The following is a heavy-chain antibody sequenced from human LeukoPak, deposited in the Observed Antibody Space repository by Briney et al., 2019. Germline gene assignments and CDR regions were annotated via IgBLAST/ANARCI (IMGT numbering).Heavy chain of an antibody. CDR1: GFTFSSYW. CDR2: IKQDGSEK. J-gene: IGHJ5*02. D-gene: IGHD6-13*01. Sequence: GGSLRLSCAASGFTFSSYWMSRVRQAPGKGLEWVANIKQDGSEKYYVDSVKGRFTISRDNAKNSLYLQMNSLRAEDTAVYYCARENGSSWYGDWFDPWGQGTLVTFSS. V-gene: IGHV3-7*01. CDR3: ARENGSSWYGDWFDP.